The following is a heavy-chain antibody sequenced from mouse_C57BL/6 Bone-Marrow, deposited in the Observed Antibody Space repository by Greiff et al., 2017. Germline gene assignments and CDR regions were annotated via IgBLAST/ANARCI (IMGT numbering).Heavy chain of an antibody. V-gene: IGHV1-74*01. CDR1: GYTFTSYW. D-gene: IGHD1-1*02. J-gene: IGHJ1*03. Sequence: QVQLQQPGAELVKPGASVKVSCKASGYTFTSYWMHWVKQRPGQGLEWIGRIHPSDSDTNYNQKFKGKATLTVDKSSSTAYMQLSILTSEDSAVYYCAMFGGPLGYFDVWGTGTTVTVSS. CDR3: AMFGGPLGYFDV. CDR2: IHPSDSDT.